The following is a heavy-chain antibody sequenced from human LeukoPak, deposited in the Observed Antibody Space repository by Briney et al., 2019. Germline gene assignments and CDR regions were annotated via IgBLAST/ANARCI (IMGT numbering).Heavy chain of an antibody. CDR3: AKDVGSGTYYDY. CDR2: IGDSGDYT. D-gene: IGHD1-26*01. Sequence: GGSLRLSCAASGFTFSTYAMSWVRQAPGRGLECVSTIGDSGDYTYYADSVKGRFTVSRDNSKSTLYLQMNSLRAEDTALYYCAKDVGSGTYYDYWGQGTLVTVSS. CDR1: GFTFSTYA. J-gene: IGHJ4*02. V-gene: IGHV3-23*01.